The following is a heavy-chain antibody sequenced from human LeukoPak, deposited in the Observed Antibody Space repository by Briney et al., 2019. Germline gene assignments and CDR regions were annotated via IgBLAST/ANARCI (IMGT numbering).Heavy chain of an antibody. CDR1: GFTFSSYS. CDR3: ASRPPSYYYGMDV. Sequence: PGGSLRLSCAASGFTFSSYSMNWVRQAPGKGLEWVSSISSSSSYIYYADSVKGRFTTSRDNVKNSLYLQMNSLRAEDTAVYYCASRPPSYYYGMDVWGQGTTVTVSS. J-gene: IGHJ6*02. V-gene: IGHV3-21*01. CDR2: ISSSSSYI.